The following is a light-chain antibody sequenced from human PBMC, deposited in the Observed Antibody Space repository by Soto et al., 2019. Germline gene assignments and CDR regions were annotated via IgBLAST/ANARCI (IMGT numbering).Light chain of an antibody. CDR3: QHYGNSPLT. J-gene: IGKJ4*01. Sequence: EIVLTQSPGTLSLSPGERATLSCRSSQTIGTNYIAWYQQKPGQAPRLLIFAASNRATGIPDRFSGSGSGTDFTLTISRLEAEDGAVFYCQHYGNSPLTFGGGTKVEIK. CDR1: QTIGTNY. V-gene: IGKV3-20*01. CDR2: AAS.